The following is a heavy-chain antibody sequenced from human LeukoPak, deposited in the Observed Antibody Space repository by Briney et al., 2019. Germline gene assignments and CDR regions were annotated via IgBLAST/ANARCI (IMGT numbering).Heavy chain of an antibody. CDR2: IYYSGST. Sequence: PETLSLTCTVSGGSISSYYWSWIRQPPGKGLEWIGYIYYSGSTNYNPSLKSRVTISVDTSKNQFSLKLSSVTAADTAVYYCARASDWFDPWGQGTLVTVSS. CDR1: GGSISSYY. CDR3: ARASDWFDP. V-gene: IGHV4-59*01. J-gene: IGHJ5*02.